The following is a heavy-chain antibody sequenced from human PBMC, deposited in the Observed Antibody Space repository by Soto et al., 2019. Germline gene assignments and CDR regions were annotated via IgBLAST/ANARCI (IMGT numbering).Heavy chain of an antibody. CDR2: ISSSSSYT. CDR3: ARDHHRYSGYDYVDY. Sequence: QVQLVESGGGLVKPGGSLRLSCAASGFTFSDYYMSWIRQAPGKGLEWVSYISSSSSYTNYADSVKGRFAISRDNAKNSLYLQMHGLRAEDTAVYYCARDHHRYSGYDYVDYWGQGTLVTVSS. J-gene: IGHJ4*02. V-gene: IGHV3-11*05. D-gene: IGHD5-12*01. CDR1: GFTFSDYY.